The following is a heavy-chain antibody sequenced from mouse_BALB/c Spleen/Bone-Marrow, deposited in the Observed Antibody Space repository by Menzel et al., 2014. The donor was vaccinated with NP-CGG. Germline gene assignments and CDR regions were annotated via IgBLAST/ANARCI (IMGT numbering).Heavy chain of an antibody. CDR1: GFSLSRYS. CDR3: ARRELHAMDY. J-gene: IGHJ4*01. Sequence: VQRVESGPGLVAPSQSLSITCTVSGFSLSRYSVHWIRQPPGKGPEWLGMIWGGGSTDYNSALRSRLSIINDNSKSQVFLKMSSLQADDTAMYYCARRELHAMDYWGQGTSVTVSS. V-gene: IGHV2-6-4*01. CDR2: IWGGGST.